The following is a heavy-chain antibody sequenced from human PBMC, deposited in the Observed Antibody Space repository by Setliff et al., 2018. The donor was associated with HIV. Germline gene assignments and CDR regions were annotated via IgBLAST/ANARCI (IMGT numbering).Heavy chain of an antibody. Sequence: SETLSLTCAVYGGSFSGYCWSWIRQPPGKGLEWIGEMQHSGRTNYNPSLRSRVTISVDTSKNQFSLRLSSVAAGDTAVYYCARSIVPVASGYYYFEYWGQGTLVTVSS. D-gene: IGHD3-3*01. J-gene: IGHJ4*02. CDR2: MQHSGRT. CDR3: ARSIVPVASGYYYFEY. V-gene: IGHV4-34*01. CDR1: GGSFSGYC.